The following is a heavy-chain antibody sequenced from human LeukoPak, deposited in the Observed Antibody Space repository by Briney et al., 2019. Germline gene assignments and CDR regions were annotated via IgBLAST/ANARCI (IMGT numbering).Heavy chain of an antibody. Sequence: GGSLRLSCAASGFSFSRYYMSWVRQAPGKGLEWVSALFSGGDTYYADSVRDRFSISRDSSRETLFLQMNSLRADDTAVYYCARQGYDSGFDYWGQGTLVTVSS. V-gene: IGHV3-66*04. CDR2: LFSGGDT. CDR1: GFSFSRYY. CDR3: ARQGYDSGFDY. J-gene: IGHJ4*02. D-gene: IGHD5-12*01.